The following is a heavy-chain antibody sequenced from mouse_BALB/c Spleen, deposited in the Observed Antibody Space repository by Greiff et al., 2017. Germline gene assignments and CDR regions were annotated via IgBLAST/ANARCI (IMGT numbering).Heavy chain of an antibody. CDR2: IRSKSNNYAT. J-gene: IGHJ3*01. D-gene: IGHD1-1*01. V-gene: IGHV10S3*01. CDR1: GFTFNTNA. CDR3: VRAITTVY. Sequence: EVKLVETGGGLVQPKGSLKLSCAASGFTFNTNAMNWVRQAPGKGLEWVARIRSKSNNYATYYADSVKDRFTISRDDSQSMLYLQMNNLKTEDTAMYYCVRAITTVYWGQGTLVTVSA.